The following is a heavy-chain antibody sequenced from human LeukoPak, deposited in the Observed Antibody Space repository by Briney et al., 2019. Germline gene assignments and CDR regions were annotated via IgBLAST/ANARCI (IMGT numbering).Heavy chain of an antibody. CDR3: AEPEGGYYDIRPD. V-gene: IGHV3-7*03. CDR2: INPDGRDT. CDR1: GFTFNRCW. Sequence: GGSLRLSCVVSGFTFNRCWMNWVRQAPGKGLEWVAHINPDGRDTYYVDSVKGRFTISRDNSKNTLYLQMNSLRAEDTAVYYCAEPEGGYYDIRPDWGQGTLVTVSS. D-gene: IGHD3-22*01. J-gene: IGHJ4*02.